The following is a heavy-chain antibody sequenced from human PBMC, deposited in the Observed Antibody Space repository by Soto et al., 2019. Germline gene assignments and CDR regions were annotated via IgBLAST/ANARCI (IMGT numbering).Heavy chain of an antibody. CDR3: ARELRDGYNSPLDY. CDR1: GFTFSSYA. V-gene: IGHV3-30-3*01. J-gene: IGHJ4*02. Sequence: QVQLVESGGGVVQPGRSLRLSCAASGFTFSSYAMHWVRQAPGKGLEWVAVISYDGSNNYYADSVKGRFTISRDNSKNTLYLQMNSLRAEDTAGYYCARELRDGYNSPLDYWGQGTLVTVSS. CDR2: ISYDGSNN. D-gene: IGHD5-12*01.